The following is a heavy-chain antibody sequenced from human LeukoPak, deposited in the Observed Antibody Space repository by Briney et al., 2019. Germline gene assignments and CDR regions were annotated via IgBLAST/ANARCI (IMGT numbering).Heavy chain of an antibody. J-gene: IGHJ6*02. CDR1: GYTFSSYA. CDR3: ARSGTGYYYYGMDV. Sequence: ASVKVSCKASGYTFSSYAISWVRQAPGQGLEWMGGIIPIFGTANYAQKFQGRVTITADESTSTAYMELSSLRSEDTAVYYCARSGTGYYYYGMDVWGQGTTVTVSS. V-gene: IGHV1-69*13. D-gene: IGHD1-7*01. CDR2: IIPIFGTA.